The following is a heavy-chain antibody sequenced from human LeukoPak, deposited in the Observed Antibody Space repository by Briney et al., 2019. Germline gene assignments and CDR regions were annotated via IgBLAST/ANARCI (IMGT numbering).Heavy chain of an antibody. CDR1: GFTFSSYW. CDR2: INSDGSST. Sequence: GGSLRLSCAASGFTFSSYWMHWVRQAPGKGLVWVSRINSDGSSTSYADSVKGRFTISRDNAKNTLYLQMNSLRAEDTAVYYCARVPIGTVIDYWGQGTLVTVSS. D-gene: IGHD4-17*01. CDR3: ARVPIGTVIDY. J-gene: IGHJ4*02. V-gene: IGHV3-74*01.